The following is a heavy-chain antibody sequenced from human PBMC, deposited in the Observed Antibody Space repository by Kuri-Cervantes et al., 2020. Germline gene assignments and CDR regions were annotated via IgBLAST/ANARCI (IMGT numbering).Heavy chain of an antibody. CDR1: GFTFSSYA. J-gene: IGHJ4*02. D-gene: IGHD1-7*01. Sequence: GGSLRLSCAASGFTFSSYAMSWVRQAPGKGLEWVSAISGSGGSTYYADSVKGRLTISRDNSKNTLYLQMNSLRAEDTAVYLCASILTGTKRFDYWGQGTLVTVSS. CDR2: ISGSGGST. V-gene: IGHV3-23*01. CDR3: ASILTGTKRFDY.